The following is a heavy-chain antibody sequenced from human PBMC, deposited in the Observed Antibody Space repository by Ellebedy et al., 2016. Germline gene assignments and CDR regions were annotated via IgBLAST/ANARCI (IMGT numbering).Heavy chain of an antibody. CDR3: TRDLTPGGADV. D-gene: IGHD1-14*01. J-gene: IGHJ6*02. Sequence: GGSLRLSCAASGFTFSSYGMHWVRQAPGKGLEWVAVISYDGSNKYYADSVKGRFTISRDKAKNSLYLQMNSLRTEDSALYYCTRDLTPGGADVWGQGTTVTVSS. CDR2: ISYDGSNK. V-gene: IGHV3-30*03. CDR1: GFTFSSYG.